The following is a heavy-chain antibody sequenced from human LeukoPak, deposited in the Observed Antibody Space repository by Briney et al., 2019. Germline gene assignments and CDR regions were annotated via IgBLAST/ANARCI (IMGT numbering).Heavy chain of an antibody. J-gene: IGHJ4*02. CDR1: GFTVSSSY. V-gene: IGHV3-66*01. CDR3: ASGRVYCSSTSCSDPYYFDY. CDR2: IYSGGST. Sequence: GGSLRLSCAASGFTVSSSYMSWVRQAPGKGLEWVSVIYSGGSTYYADSVKGRFTISRDNSKNTLYLQMNSLRAEDTAVYYCASGRVYCSSTSCSDPYYFDYWGQGTLVTVSS. D-gene: IGHD2-2*01.